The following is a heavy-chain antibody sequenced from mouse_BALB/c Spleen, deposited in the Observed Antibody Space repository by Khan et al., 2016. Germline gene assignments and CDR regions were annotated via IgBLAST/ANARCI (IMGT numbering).Heavy chain of an antibody. CDR3: AGAYYYGSSYRYFDV. CDR2: INPSTGYT. Sequence: VQLQESGAELGKPGASVKMSCKASGYTFTSYWMHWVKQRPGQGLEWIGYINPSTGYTEYNQKFKDKATLTADKSSSTAYMQLSSLTSEDSAVYYCAGAYYYGSSYRYFDVWGAGTTVTVSS. CDR1: GYTFTSYW. D-gene: IGHD1-1*01. J-gene: IGHJ1*01. V-gene: IGHV1-7*01.